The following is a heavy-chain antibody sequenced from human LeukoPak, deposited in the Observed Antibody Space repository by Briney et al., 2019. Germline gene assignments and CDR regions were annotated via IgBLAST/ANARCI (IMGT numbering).Heavy chain of an antibody. V-gene: IGHV3-48*04. CDR2: ISSSGRTR. CDR3: ASPPDIVVVPDGITDYYYMDV. CDR1: GFSFSIYN. J-gene: IGHJ6*03. D-gene: IGHD2-2*02. Sequence: GESLRLSCAASGFSFSIYNLNWVRQAPGKGLEWASHISSSGRTRYYADSVKGRFTISRDNAKNSLYLQMNSLRAEDTAVYYCASPPDIVVVPDGITDYYYMDVWGKGTTVTVSS.